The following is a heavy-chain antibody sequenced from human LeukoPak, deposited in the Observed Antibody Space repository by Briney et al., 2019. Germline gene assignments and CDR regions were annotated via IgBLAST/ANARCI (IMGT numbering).Heavy chain of an antibody. CDR3: ASVHRSSSNPFDY. J-gene: IGHJ4*02. CDR1: GFTFSSYA. V-gene: IGHV3-30-3*01. Sequence: PGRSLRLSCAASGFTFSSYAMHWVRQAPGKGLEWVAVISYDGSNKYYADSVKGRFTIPRDNSKNTLYLQMNSLRAEDTAVYYRASVHRSSSNPFDYWGQGTLVTVSS. D-gene: IGHD6-13*01. CDR2: ISYDGSNK.